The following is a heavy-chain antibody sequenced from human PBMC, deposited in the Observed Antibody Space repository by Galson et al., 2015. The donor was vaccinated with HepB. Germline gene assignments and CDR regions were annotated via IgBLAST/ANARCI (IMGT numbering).Heavy chain of an antibody. CDR2: IRYDGTNE. CDR3: AKESTVTTKNWFDP. Sequence: SLRLSCAASGFSFSSYGMHWVRQAPGKGLECVSFIRYDGTNEYYADSVKGRFTISRDNSKNTLYLQTNSLRAEDTAVYYCAKESTVTTKNWFDPWGQGTLVTVSS. V-gene: IGHV3-30*02. CDR1: GFSFSSYG. D-gene: IGHD4-17*01. J-gene: IGHJ5*02.